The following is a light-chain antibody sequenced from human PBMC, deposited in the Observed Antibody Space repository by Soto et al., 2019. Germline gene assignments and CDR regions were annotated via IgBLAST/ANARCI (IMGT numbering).Light chain of an antibody. CDR3: CSYAGSSTWV. V-gene: IGLV2-23*01. CDR2: EGS. CDR1: SSDVGSYNF. J-gene: IGLJ1*01. Sequence: QSALTQPASVSGSPGQSITISCTGTSSDVGSYNFVSWYQQHPGKAPTVMIYEGSKRPSGVSNRFSGSKSGNTASLTISGLQAEDEADYYCCSYAGSSTWVFGTGTKLTVL.